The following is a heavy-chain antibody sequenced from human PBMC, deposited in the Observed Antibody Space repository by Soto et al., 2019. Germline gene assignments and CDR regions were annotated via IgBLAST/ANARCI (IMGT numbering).Heavy chain of an antibody. V-gene: IGHV3-15*07. J-gene: IGHJ4*02. CDR3: TTDLYSSSFYFYVNDY. Sequence: GGSLRLSCAASGFTFSSAWMNWVRQAPGKGLEWVGRIKSKTDGGTTDYAAPVKGRFTISRDDSKNTLYLQMNSLKTEDTAVYYCTTDLYSSSFYFYVNDYWGQGTLVTVSS. CDR1: GFTFSSAW. D-gene: IGHD6-6*01. CDR2: IKSKTDGGTT.